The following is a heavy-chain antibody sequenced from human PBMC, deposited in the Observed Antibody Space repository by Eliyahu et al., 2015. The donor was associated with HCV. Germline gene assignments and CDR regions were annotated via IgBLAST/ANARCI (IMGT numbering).Heavy chain of an antibody. CDR3: ARDPVVAASHYYYGMDV. Sequence: QVQLVQSGAEVKKPGASVXVSCKASGXTFTSYYMHWVRQAPGQGLEWMGIXNPSGGSTSYAQKFQGRVTMTRDTSTSTVYMELSSLRSEDTAVYYCARDPVVAASHYYYGMDVWGQGTTVTVSS. CDR1: GXTFTSYY. D-gene: IGHD2-15*01. V-gene: IGHV1-46*01. J-gene: IGHJ6*02. CDR2: XNPSGGST.